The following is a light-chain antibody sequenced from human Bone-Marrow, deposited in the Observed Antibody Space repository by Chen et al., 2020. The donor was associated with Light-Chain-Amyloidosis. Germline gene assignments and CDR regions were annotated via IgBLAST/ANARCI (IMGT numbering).Light chain of an antibody. V-gene: IGLV9-49*01. CDR1: SAYSNYK. CDR3: GADHGSGSNFLVV. CDR2: VGTGGIVG. J-gene: IGLJ2*01. Sequence: QPVLTQPPSASASLGASVTLTCTLSSAYSNYKVDWYQQRPGKGPRFVMRVGTGGIVGSKGDGIPDRFSVLGSGLNRYLTIKNIQEEDESDYHCGADHGSGSNFLVVFGGGTKLTVL.